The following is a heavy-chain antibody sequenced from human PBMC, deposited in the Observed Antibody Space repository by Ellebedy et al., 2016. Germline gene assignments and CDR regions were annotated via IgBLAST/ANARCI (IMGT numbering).Heavy chain of an antibody. CDR3: AREGWEQQGGNYYYYGMDV. CDR1: GFTFSSYW. CDR2: INSDGSST. Sequence: GESLKISXAASGFTFSSYWMHWVRQAPGKGLVWVSRINSDGSSTSYADSVKGRFTISRENAKNSVYLQMNSLRAGDTAVYYCAREGWEQQGGNYYYYGMDVWGQGTTVTVSS. D-gene: IGHD1-26*01. V-gene: IGHV3-74*01. J-gene: IGHJ6*02.